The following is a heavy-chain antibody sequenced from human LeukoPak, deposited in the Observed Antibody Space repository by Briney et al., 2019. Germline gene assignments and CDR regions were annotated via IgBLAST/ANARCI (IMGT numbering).Heavy chain of an antibody. CDR1: GFTFSSYS. CDR3: ARDKSSSSWYRVYGMDV. V-gene: IGHV3-21*01. J-gene: IGHJ6*02. D-gene: IGHD6-13*01. Sequence: GGSLRLSCAASGFTFSSYSMNWVRQAPGKGLEWVSSISSSSSYIYYADSVKGRFTISRDNAKNSLYLQMNSLRAEDTAVYYCARDKSSSSWYRVYGMDVWGQGTTVTVSS. CDR2: ISSSSSYI.